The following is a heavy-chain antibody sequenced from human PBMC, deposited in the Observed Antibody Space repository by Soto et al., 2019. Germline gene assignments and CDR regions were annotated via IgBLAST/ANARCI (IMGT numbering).Heavy chain of an antibody. CDR3: ARDRYMANWYFDL. CDR1: GFPFTSYT. V-gene: IGHV1-3*01. J-gene: IGHJ2*01. Sequence: QVKLLQSGTEVKKPGASMKISCETSGFPFTSYTYHWVRQAPGQRPEGGAWINGGSGNTEFSQKLQDRATLTRDTSANTIFLELRTLTSDDAATYYCARDRYMANWYFDLWGRGTLVIVS. CDR2: INGGSGNT. D-gene: IGHD2-2*02.